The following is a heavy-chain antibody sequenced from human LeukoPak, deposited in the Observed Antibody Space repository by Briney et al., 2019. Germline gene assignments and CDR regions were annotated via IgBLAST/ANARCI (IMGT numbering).Heavy chain of an antibody. D-gene: IGHD1-26*01. Sequence: ASVKVSCKASGYTFTSYGISWVRQAPGQGLEWMGWINPNSGGTNYAQKFQGRVTMTRDTSISTAYMELSRLRSDDTAVYYCARGRIVGAALGYYYYMDVWGKGTTVTISS. CDR1: GYTFTSYG. CDR3: ARGRIVGAALGYYYYMDV. CDR2: INPNSGGT. V-gene: IGHV1-2*02. J-gene: IGHJ6*03.